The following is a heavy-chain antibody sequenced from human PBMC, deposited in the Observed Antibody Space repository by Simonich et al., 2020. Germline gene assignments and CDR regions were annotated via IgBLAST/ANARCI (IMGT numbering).Heavy chain of an antibody. Sequence: GGGLVQPGGSLRLSCAASGFTFSSYAMSWVRQAPGKGLEWVSAIRGSGGSTYYADSVKGGFTISRDNSKNTLYLQMNSLRAEDTAVYYCAKDLGERITIIVVVIDAFDIWGQGTMVTVSS. CDR2: IRGSGGST. V-gene: IGHV3-23*01. CDR3: AKDLGERITIIVVVIDAFDI. CDR1: GFTFSSYA. J-gene: IGHJ3*02. D-gene: IGHD3-22*01.